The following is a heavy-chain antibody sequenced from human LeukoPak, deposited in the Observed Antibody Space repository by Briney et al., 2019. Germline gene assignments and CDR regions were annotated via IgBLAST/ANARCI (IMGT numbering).Heavy chain of an antibody. CDR1: GFTFSSYG. J-gene: IGHJ4*02. CDR2: ISGSGGST. CDR3: ALSVPGGYQKFDY. D-gene: IGHD5-12*01. Sequence: GGSLRLSCAASGFTFSSYGMHWVRQAPCKGLEWVSAISGSGGSTYYADSVKGRFTISRDNSKNTLYLQMNSLRAEDTAVYYCALSVPGGYQKFDYWGQGTLVTVSS. V-gene: IGHV3-23*01.